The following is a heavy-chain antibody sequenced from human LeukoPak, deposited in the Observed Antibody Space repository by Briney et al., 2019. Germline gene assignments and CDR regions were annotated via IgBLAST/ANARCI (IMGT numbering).Heavy chain of an antibody. CDR1: GFTFSSYG. J-gene: IGHJ4*02. Sequence: PGGSLRLSCAASGFTFSSYGMHWVRQAPGKGLEWVAVIWYDGSNKYYADSVKGRFTISRVNSKNTLYLQMNSLRAEDTAVYYCARGFNWGSYYFDYWGQGTLVTVSS. CDR2: IWYDGSNK. CDR3: ARGFNWGSYYFDY. V-gene: IGHV3-33*01. D-gene: IGHD7-27*01.